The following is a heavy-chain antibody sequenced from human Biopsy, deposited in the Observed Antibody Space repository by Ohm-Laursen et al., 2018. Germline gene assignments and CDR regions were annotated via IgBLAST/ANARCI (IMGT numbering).Heavy chain of an antibody. Sequence: SLRLSCAASGFTFSGYGMHWVRQAPGKGLEWVAVIWYDGTDKFYADSVKGRFTISRDNSKNTLYLHMNSLRAADTAVYYCAGDRYYGLENYFSHYNMDVWGQGTTVTVSS. CDR1: GFTFSGYG. D-gene: IGHD3-10*01. J-gene: IGHJ6*03. CDR3: AGDRYYGLENYFSHYNMDV. CDR2: IWYDGTDK. V-gene: IGHV3-33*01.